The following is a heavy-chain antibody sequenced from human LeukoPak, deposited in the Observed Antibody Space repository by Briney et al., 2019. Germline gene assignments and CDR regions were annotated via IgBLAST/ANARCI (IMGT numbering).Heavy chain of an antibody. CDR1: GGSFSGYY. D-gene: IGHD2-21*01. CDR3: ASLGGAYCGGDCYSPYYYYYMDV. CDR2: INHSGST. V-gene: IGHV4-34*01. Sequence: SQTLSLTCAVYGGSFSGYYWSWIRQPPGKGLEWIGEINHSGSTNYNPSLKSRVTISVDTSKNQFSLKLSSVTAADTAVYYCASLGGAYCGGDCYSPYYYYYMDVWGKGTTVTVSS. J-gene: IGHJ6*03.